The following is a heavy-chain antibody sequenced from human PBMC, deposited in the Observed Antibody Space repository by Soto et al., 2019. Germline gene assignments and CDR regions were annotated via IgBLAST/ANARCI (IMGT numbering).Heavy chain of an antibody. CDR1: GFTFSSYC. CDR2: INNDGCNT. J-gene: IGHJ4*02. CDR3: ARVRGYGTPFDY. V-gene: IGHV3-74*03. D-gene: IGHD5-12*01. Sequence: EVQLVESGGGLVQPGGSLRLSCAASGFTFSSYCIHWVRQAPGKGPVWVSRINNDGCNTMYADSVKGRFTISRDNAENTLYLQMNSLRAEDRAVYYCARVRGYGTPFDYWGQGTLVTVSS.